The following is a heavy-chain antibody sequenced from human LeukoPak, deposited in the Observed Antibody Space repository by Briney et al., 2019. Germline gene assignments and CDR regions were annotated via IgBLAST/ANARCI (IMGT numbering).Heavy chain of an antibody. V-gene: IGHV3-7*05. D-gene: IGHD5-18*01. CDR1: GFTFSSYW. CDR2: IDQDGSEK. CDR3: ARDRGYSTFDI. Sequence: RGSLRLSCAASGFTFSSYWMAWVRQAPGKGLEWVANIDQDGSEKNYVDSVKGRFTISGDNAKNSLCLQMSSLRAEDTAVYYCARDRGYSTFDIWGQGTMVTVPS. J-gene: IGHJ3*02.